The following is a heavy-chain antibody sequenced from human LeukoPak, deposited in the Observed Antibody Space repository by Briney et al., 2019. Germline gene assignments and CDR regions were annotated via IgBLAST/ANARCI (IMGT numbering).Heavy chain of an antibody. CDR1: GFTFSSYA. CDR2: ISGSGGST. D-gene: IGHD2-2*02. Sequence: GGFLRLSCAASGFTFSSYAMSWVRQAPGKGLEWVSAISGSGGSTYYADSVKGRFTISRDNSKNTLYLQMNSLRAEDTAVYYCAKQALYCSSTSCYIFRTWGQGTLVTVSS. J-gene: IGHJ4*02. V-gene: IGHV3-23*01. CDR3: AKQALYCSSTSCYIFRT.